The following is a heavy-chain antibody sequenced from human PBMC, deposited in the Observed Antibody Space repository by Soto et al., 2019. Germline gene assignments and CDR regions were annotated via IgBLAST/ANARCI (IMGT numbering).Heavy chain of an antibody. Sequence: QLVESGGGVVQPERSLKLSCTASSFGFSVYSLHWVRQAPGKGLEWVALISYDGGNKYYADSVKGRFTISRDNSKNTLYLQMNSLRREDTAVYYCARDKDQYDFWGGTLDSWCQGTLVTVSS. D-gene: IGHD3-3*01. CDR3: ARDKDQYDFWGGTLDS. CDR2: ISYDGGNK. J-gene: IGHJ4*02. V-gene: IGHV3-30-3*01. CDR1: SFGFSVYS.